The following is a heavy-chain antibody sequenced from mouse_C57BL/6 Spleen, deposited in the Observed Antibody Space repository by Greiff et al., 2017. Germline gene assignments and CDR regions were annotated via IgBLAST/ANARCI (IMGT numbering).Heavy chain of an antibody. Sequence: EVQLQQSGPELVKPGASVKISCKASGYTFTDYYMNWVKQSHGKSLEWIGDINPNNGGTSYNQKFKGKATLTVDKSSSTGYMELRSLTSEDSAVYYCARAAIYYDYAGPFAYWGQGTLVTVSA. D-gene: IGHD2-4*01. CDR3: ARAAIYYDYAGPFAY. J-gene: IGHJ3*01. CDR1: GYTFTDYY. CDR2: INPNNGGT. V-gene: IGHV1-26*01.